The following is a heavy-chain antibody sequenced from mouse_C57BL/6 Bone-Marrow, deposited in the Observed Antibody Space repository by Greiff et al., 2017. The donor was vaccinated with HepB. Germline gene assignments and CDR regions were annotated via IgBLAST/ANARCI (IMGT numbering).Heavy chain of an antibody. J-gene: IGHJ2*01. D-gene: IGHD2-1*01. CDR1: GYAFSSSW. CDR3: ANLLSSGDY. CDR2: IYPGDGDT. V-gene: IGHV1-82*01. Sequence: VQLQESGPELVKPGASVKISCKASGYAFSSSWMNWVKQRPGKGLEWIGRIYPGDGDTNYNGKFKGKATLTADKSSSTAYMQLSSLTSEDSAVYFCANLLSSGDYWGQGTTLTVSS.